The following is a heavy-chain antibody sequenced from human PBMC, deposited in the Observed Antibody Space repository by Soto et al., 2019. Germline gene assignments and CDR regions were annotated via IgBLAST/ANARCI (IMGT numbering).Heavy chain of an antibody. CDR2: ISGSGGST. Sequence: GGSLRLSCAASGFTFSSYAMSWVRQAPGKGLEWVSAISGSGGSTYYADSVKGRLTISRGNSKNTLYLQMNSLRAEDTAVYYCAKDADCSGGSCYGIFDYWGQGTLVTVS. D-gene: IGHD2-15*01. CDR3: AKDADCSGGSCYGIFDY. J-gene: IGHJ4*02. V-gene: IGHV3-23*01. CDR1: GFTFSSYA.